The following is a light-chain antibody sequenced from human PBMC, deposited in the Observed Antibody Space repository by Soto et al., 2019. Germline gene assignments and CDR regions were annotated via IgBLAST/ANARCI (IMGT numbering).Light chain of an antibody. CDR3: CSYAGSSTWV. CDR1: SSYVGSYNL. V-gene: IGLV2-23*01. CDR2: EGS. Sequence: QSALTQPASVSGSPGQSITISCTGTSSYVGSYNLVSWYQQHPGKAPKLMIYEGSKRPSGVSNRFSGSKSGNTASLTISGLQAEDEADYYCCSYAGSSTWVFGTGTKVTVL. J-gene: IGLJ1*01.